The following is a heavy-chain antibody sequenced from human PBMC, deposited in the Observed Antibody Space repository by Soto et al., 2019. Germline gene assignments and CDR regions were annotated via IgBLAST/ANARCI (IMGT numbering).Heavy chain of an antibody. Sequence: GGSLRLSCAASGFTFSSYGIHWVRQAPGKGLEWVTLIWYDGSNKYYADSVKGRFTISRDNSKNTLYLQMNSLRAEDTAVYYRARAVAAIGRTIDYWGQGTLVTVSS. CDR3: ARAVAAIGRTIDY. CDR2: IWYDGSNK. J-gene: IGHJ4*02. V-gene: IGHV3-33*01. CDR1: GFTFSSYG. D-gene: IGHD2-21*02.